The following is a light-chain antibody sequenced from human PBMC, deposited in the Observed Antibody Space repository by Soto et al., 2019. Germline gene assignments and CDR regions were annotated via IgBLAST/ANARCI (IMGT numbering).Light chain of an antibody. Sequence: QSALTQPASVSGSPGQSITISCTGTSSDVGDYKYVSWYQQHPDKAPKLIIFVNSNRPSGISNRFSASKSGNTASLTISGLPAEDAADYYCSSATSSDTPYVFGTGTKLTVL. J-gene: IGLJ1*01. CDR1: SSDVGDYKY. CDR2: VNS. CDR3: SSATSSDTPYV. V-gene: IGLV2-14*01.